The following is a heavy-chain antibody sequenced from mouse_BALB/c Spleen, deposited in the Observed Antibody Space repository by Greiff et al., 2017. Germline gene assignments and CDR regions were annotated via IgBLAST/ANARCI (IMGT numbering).Heavy chain of an antibody. Sequence: QVQLQQSGPGLVAPSQSLSITCTVSGFSLTSYGVHWVRQPPGKGLEWLGVIWAGGSTNYNSALMSRLSISKDNSKSQVFLKMNSLQTDDTAMYYCAREGDGNFNPSFAYWGQGTLVTVSA. CDR3: AREGDGNFNPSFAY. CDR2: IWAGGST. J-gene: IGHJ3*01. V-gene: IGHV2-9*02. CDR1: GFSLTSYG. D-gene: IGHD2-1*01.